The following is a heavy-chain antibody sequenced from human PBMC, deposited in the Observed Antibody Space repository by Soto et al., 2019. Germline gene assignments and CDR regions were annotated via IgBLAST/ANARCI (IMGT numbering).Heavy chain of an antibody. Sequence: QVQLQESGPGLVRPSETLSLTCTVSSDSISSYYWIWIRQSPGKGLEWIGYTDYSGNTNYNPPIKRRVTITGDTSKNQFSRRLSSVTAADTAVYYCARAVGDPLYYLDYWGQGTLVTVSS. CDR2: TDYSGNT. V-gene: IGHV4-59*08. J-gene: IGHJ4*02. D-gene: IGHD6-19*01. CDR1: SDSISSYY. CDR3: ARAVGDPLYYLDY.